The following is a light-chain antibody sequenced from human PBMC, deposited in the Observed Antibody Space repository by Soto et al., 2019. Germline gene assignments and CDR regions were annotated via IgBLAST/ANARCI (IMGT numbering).Light chain of an antibody. J-gene: IGKJ1*01. Sequence: EIVLTQSPGTLSLSPGERATLSCRASQSIISHYLAWYQQEPGQAPRPLIFGASSRSAGIPDRFSGSGSGTDFTLTISRLEPEDFAVYYCQQYSRSPSTFGQGTKVEIK. V-gene: IGKV3-20*01. CDR3: QQYSRSPST. CDR1: QSIISHY. CDR2: GAS.